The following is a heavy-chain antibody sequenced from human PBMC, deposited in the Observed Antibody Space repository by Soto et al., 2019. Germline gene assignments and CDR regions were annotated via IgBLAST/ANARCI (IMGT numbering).Heavy chain of an antibody. J-gene: IGHJ3*02. CDR1: GGSVNSGNYY. CDR2: MSHSGGT. V-gene: IGHV4-34*01. CDR3: ARVERGTATTVVDAFDI. D-gene: IGHD1-1*01. Sequence: QVQLQQWGAGLLKPSETLSLTCAVYGGSVNSGNYYWIWIRQPPGKGLEWIGEMSHSGGTHFHPSLESRVTISVDTSTSQFSLKMSSVPAADTALYYCARVERGTATTVVDAFDIWGPGTLVTVSS.